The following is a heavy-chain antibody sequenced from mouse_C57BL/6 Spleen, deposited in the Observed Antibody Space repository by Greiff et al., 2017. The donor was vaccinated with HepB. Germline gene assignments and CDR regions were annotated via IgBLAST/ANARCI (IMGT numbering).Heavy chain of an antibody. V-gene: IGHV1-80*01. CDR1: GYAFSSYW. CDR2: IYPGDGDT. J-gene: IGHJ4*01. D-gene: IGHD2-3*01. CDR3: ARWLLPDYAMDY. Sequence: QVQLQQSGAELVKPGASVKISCKASGYAFSSYWMNWVKQRPGKGLEWIGQIYPGDGDTNYNGKFKGKATLTADKSSSTAYMQLSSLTSEDSAVYFCARWLLPDYAMDYWGQGTSVTVSS.